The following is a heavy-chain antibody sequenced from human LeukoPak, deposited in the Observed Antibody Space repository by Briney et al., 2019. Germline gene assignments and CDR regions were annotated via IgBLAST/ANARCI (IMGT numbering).Heavy chain of an antibody. D-gene: IGHD3-3*01. CDR1: GFTFSSYS. J-gene: IGHJ4*02. CDR3: ARFIYDFGSGYPPYFDY. CDR2: ISSSSSYI. Sequence: GGSLRLSCAASGFTFSSYSMNWVRQAPGKGLEWVSSISSSSSYIYYADSVKGRFTISRDNAKNSLCLQMNSLRAEDTAVYYCARFIYDFGSGYPPYFDYWGQGTLVTVAS. V-gene: IGHV3-21*01.